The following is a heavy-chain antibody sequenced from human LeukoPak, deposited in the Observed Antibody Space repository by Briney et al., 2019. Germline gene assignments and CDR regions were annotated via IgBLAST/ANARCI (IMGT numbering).Heavy chain of an antibody. Sequence: ASVKVSCKASGGTFSSYAISWVRQAPGQGLEWMGGISAYNGNTNYAQKLQGRVTMTTDTPTSTAYMELRSLRSDDTAVYYCARASTVTTRSFDYWGQGTLVTVSS. J-gene: IGHJ4*02. CDR2: ISAYNGNT. D-gene: IGHD4-17*01. CDR1: GGTFSSYA. CDR3: ARASTVTTRSFDY. V-gene: IGHV1-18*01.